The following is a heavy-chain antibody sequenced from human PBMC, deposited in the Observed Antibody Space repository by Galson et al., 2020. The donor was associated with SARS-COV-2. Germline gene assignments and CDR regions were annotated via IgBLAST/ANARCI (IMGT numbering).Heavy chain of an antibody. CDR2: ISAYNGNT. V-gene: IGHV1-18*01. J-gene: IGHJ6*02. CDR3: ARLGVDPHENFKGLDV. Sequence: ASVTVSCKASLYTLTTYDISWLRQAPGRGLEWMGWISAYNGNTHHVQNLQGRVTMTTDTSTSTAYMELRSLRSDDTAVYYCARLGVDPHENFKGLDVWGQGTTVTVSS. D-gene: IGHD2-15*01. CDR1: LYTLTTYD.